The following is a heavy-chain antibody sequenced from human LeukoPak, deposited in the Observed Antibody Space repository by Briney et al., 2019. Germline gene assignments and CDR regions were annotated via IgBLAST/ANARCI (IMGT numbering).Heavy chain of an antibody. Sequence: GGSLRLSCAASGFTFSSYSMNWVRQAPGKGLEWVSYISSSSSTIYYADSVKGRFTISRDSAKNSLYLQMNSLRAEDTAVYYCASRKYSSGWYYWGQGTLVTVSS. CDR2: ISSSSSTI. CDR1: GFTFSSYS. CDR3: ASRKYSSGWYY. D-gene: IGHD6-19*01. V-gene: IGHV3-48*01. J-gene: IGHJ4*02.